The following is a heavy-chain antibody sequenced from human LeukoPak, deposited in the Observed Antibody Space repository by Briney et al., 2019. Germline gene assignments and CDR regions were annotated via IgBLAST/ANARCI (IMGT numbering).Heavy chain of an antibody. CDR3: AKGIFGVIHNGIDV. CDR2: INAAGDDM. CDR1: GFTFPTYS. Sequence: PGGSLRLSCVASGFTFPTYSMAWVRQAPGKGLDWVSSINAAGDDMYYADSVKGRFSISRDNLKNTLYLQMHSLRAEDRAIYYCAKGIFGVIHNGIDVWGQGTAVTVSS. V-gene: IGHV3-23*01. D-gene: IGHD3-3*01. J-gene: IGHJ6*02.